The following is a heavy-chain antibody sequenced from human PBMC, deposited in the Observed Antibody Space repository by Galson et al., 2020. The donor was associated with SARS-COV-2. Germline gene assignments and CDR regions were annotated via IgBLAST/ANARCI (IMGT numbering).Heavy chain of an antibody. J-gene: IGHJ6*02. Sequence: ASETLSLTCAAYGGTFSSYYWSWIRQPPGKGLEWISEINHSGSTNYNPYLQSRVTISVDTSKNQFSLKLSSVTAADTAVYYCARGNYYGSPYYYGMDVWGQGTTVTVSS. V-gene: IGHV4-34*01. CDR2: INHSGST. CDR1: GGTFSSYY. D-gene: IGHD3-10*01. CDR3: ARGNYYGSPYYYGMDV.